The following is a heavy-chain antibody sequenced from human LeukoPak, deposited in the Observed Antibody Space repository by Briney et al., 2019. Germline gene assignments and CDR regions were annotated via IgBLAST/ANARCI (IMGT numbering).Heavy chain of an antibody. CDR2: IIPIFGTA. CDR1: GGTFSSYA. Sequence: GSSVKVSCKASGGTFSSYAISWVRQAPGQGLEWMGGIIPIFGTANYAQKFQGRVTITADESTSTAYMELSSLRSEDTAVYYCARVGRDGGYSYGYPYYYYYYYMDVWGKGTTVAVSS. J-gene: IGHJ6*03. V-gene: IGHV1-69*01. CDR3: ARVGRDGGYSYGYPYYYYYYYMDV. D-gene: IGHD5-18*01.